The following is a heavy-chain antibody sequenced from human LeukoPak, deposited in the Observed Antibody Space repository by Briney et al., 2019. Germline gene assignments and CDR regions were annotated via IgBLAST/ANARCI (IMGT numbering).Heavy chain of an antibody. CDR3: ARGGYSGSYYFDY. CDR2: IIPIFGTA. D-gene: IGHD1-26*01. CDR1: GGTFSSYA. J-gene: IGHJ4*02. Sequence: SVTVSCKASGGTFSSYAISWVRQAPGQGLEWMGGIIPIFGTANYAQKFQGRVTITADESTSTAYMELSSLRSEDTAVYYCARGGYSGSYYFDYWGQGTLVTVSS. V-gene: IGHV1-69*13.